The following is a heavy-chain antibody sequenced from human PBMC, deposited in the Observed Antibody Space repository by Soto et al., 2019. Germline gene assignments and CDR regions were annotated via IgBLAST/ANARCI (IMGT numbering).Heavy chain of an antibody. D-gene: IGHD2-15*01. V-gene: IGHV4-34*01. J-gene: IGHJ4*02. CDR3: ARGGLRYCSGGSCPRSNRGFDY. Sequence: PSETLSLTCAVYGGSFSGYYWGWIRQPPGKGLEWIGEINHSGSTNYNPSLKSRVTISVDTSKNQFSLKLSSVTAADTAVYYCARGGLRYCSGGSCPRSNRGFDYWGQGTLVTVSS. CDR1: GGSFSGYY. CDR2: INHSGST.